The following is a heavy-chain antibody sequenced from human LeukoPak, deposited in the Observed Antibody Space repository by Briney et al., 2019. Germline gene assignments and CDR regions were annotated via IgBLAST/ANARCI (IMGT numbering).Heavy chain of an antibody. CDR1: GFPFSSHA. V-gene: IGHV3-23*01. D-gene: IGHD2-15*01. CDR3: VREAGYCAPVCVKTNWFDP. Sequence: QPGGSLRLSCASSGFPFSSHAMSWVRQPPGKGLEWVAAISNGKTYYADYVRGRFAISRDDSTNTVYLHMNSLRDEDTALYHCVREAGYCAPVCVKTNWFDPWGQGNLVTVSS. CDR2: ISNGKT. J-gene: IGHJ5*02.